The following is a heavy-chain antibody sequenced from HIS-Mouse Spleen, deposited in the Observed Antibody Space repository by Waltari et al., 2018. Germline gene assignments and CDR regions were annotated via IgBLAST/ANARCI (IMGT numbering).Heavy chain of an antibody. CDR1: GFTFSSYS. V-gene: IGHV3-21*01. Sequence: EVQLVESGGGLVKPGGSLRLSCAASGFTFSSYSMNWVRQAPGKGLWWVSSISSSSSYIYYADSVKGRFTISRDNAKNSLYLQMNSLRAEDTAVYYCARDREVEGGFDYWGQGTLVTVSS. J-gene: IGHJ4*02. D-gene: IGHD2-15*01. CDR2: ISSSSSYI. CDR3: ARDREVEGGFDY.